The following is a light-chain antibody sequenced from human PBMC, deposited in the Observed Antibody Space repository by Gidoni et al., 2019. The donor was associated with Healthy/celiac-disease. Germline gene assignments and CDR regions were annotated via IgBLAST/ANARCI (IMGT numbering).Light chain of an antibody. CDR1: SSDVGGYNY. Sequence: QSALTQPASTSGSPGQSITISCTGTSSDVGGYNYVSWYQQHPGKAPKLMIYEVSNRPSGVSHRFSGSKSGNTASLTISGLQAEDEADYYCSSYTSSSTYVVFGGGTKLTVL. CDR3: SSYTSSSTYVV. J-gene: IGLJ2*01. V-gene: IGLV2-14*01. CDR2: EVS.